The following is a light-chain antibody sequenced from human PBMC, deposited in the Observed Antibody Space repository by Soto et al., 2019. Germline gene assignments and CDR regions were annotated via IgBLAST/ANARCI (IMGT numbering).Light chain of an antibody. CDR1: SSDVGSYDL. J-gene: IGLJ1*01. V-gene: IGLV2-23*01. CDR3: YSDAGDSLYV. Sequence: QSVLTQPASVSGSPGQSITISCTGTSSDVGSYDLVSWYQHHPGKVPKLMVYEGTKRPSGVSDRFSGSKSGNTSSLTISGLQAEDEADYYCYSDAGDSLYVFGTGTKLTVL. CDR2: EGT.